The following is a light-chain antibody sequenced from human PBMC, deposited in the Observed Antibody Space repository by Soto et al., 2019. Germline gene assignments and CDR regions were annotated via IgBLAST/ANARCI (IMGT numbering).Light chain of an antibody. CDR2: EVT. Sequence: QSALTQPPSASGSPGQSVTISCTGTSSDVGGYNYVSWYQQYPGKAPKLLIYEVTKRPSGVPDRFSGSKSGNTASLTVSGLQIDDEADYYCSSYTTSVRVFGTGIKVTV. J-gene: IGLJ1*01. CDR3: SSYTTSVRV. V-gene: IGLV2-8*01. CDR1: SSDVGGYNY.